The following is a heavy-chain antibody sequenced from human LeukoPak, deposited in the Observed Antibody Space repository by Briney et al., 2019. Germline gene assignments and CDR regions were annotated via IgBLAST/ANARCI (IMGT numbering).Heavy chain of an antibody. J-gene: IGHJ4*02. D-gene: IGHD6-19*01. CDR2: IYPGDSDT. Sequence: GESLRISCKGFGYIFNRFWIGWVRQMPGKGLEWMGIIYPGDSDTRYSPSFQGQVTISADKSISTAYLQWSSLKASDTAMYYCARNSYSSGWDFDYWGQGTLVTVSS. CDR1: GYIFNRFW. V-gene: IGHV5-51*01. CDR3: ARNSYSSGWDFDY.